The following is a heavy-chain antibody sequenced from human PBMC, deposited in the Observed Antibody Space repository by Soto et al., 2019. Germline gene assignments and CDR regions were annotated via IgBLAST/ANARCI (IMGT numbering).Heavy chain of an antibody. J-gene: IGHJ4*02. CDR2: ISYDGSNK. CDR1: GFTFSSYA. CDR3: ARDLTWLVLGGSYYFDY. D-gene: IGHD6-19*01. V-gene: IGHV3-30-3*01. Sequence: GGSLRLSCAASGFTFSSYAMHWVRQAPGKGLEWVAVISYDGSNKYYADSVKGRFTISRDNSKNTLYLQMNSLRAEDTAVYYCARDLTWLVLGGSYYFDYWGQGTLVTISS.